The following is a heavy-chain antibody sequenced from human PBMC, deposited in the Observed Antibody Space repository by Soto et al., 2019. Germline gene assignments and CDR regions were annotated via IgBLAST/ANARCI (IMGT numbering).Heavy chain of an antibody. CDR1: GFTFDDYA. CDR3: AKDGGTVTTYYFDY. V-gene: IGHV3-9*01. CDR2: ISWNSGSI. Sequence: GGSLRLSCAASGFTFDDYAMHWVRQAPGKGLEWVSGISWNSGSIGYADSVKGRFTISRDNAKNSLYLQMNSLRAEDTALYYCAKDGGTVTTYYFDYWGQGTLVTVSS. J-gene: IGHJ4*02. D-gene: IGHD4-17*01.